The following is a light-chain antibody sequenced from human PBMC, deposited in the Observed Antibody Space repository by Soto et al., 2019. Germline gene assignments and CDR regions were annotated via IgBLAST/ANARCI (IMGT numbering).Light chain of an antibody. CDR2: PAS. V-gene: IGKV1-12*01. J-gene: IGKJ1*01. CDR1: QPISSW. CDR3: QQGYNFPRA. Sequence: DIQMTQSPSSISASVGDRVTITCRASQPISSWLAWYQQVPGQAPYLLIYPASTLQSGVPSRFRGSGSGTDFTLTINSLQHEDFATYYCQQGYNFPRAFGQGPKADIK.